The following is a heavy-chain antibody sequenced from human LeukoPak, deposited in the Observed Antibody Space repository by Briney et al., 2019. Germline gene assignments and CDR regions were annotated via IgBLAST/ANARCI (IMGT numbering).Heavy chain of an antibody. CDR1: GGSISSSSYY. CDR3: ARDQGTTGGYDAFDI. V-gene: IGHV4-39*07. D-gene: IGHD4-17*01. Sequence: PSETLSLTCTVSGGSISSSSYYWGWIRQPPGKGLEWIGSIYYSGSTYYNPSLKSRVTISVDTSKNQFFLKLSSVTAADTAVYYCARDQGTTGGYDAFDIWGQGTMVTVSS. J-gene: IGHJ3*02. CDR2: IYYSGST.